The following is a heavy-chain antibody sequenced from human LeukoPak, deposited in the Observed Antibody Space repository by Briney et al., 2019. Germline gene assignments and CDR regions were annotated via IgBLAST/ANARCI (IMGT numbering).Heavy chain of an antibody. D-gene: IGHD2/OR15-2a*01. V-gene: IGHV5-51*01. J-gene: IGHJ3*02. CDR3: ARPYSTGIRDAYDM. CDR1: GYSFTNYW. CDR2: IYPGDSDA. Sequence: GESLKISCTASGYSFTNYWIAWVRPMPGAGLEWMGTIYPGDSDARYSPAFQGQFTLSVDRSTTTAYLQWPSLKASDTAMYYCARPYSTGIRDAYDMWGQGTMVIVSS.